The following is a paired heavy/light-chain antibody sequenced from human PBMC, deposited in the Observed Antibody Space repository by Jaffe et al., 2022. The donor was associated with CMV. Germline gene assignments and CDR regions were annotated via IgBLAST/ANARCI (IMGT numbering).Light chain of an antibody. J-gene: IGLJ3*02. CDR2: EVS. Sequence: QSALTQPPSASGSPGQSVTISCTGTSSDVGGYNYVSWYQQHPGKAPKLMIYEVSKRPSGVPDRFSGSKSGNTASLTVSGLQAEDEADYYCSSYAGSNNRVFGGGTKLTVL. V-gene: IGLV2-8*01. CDR1: SSDVGGYNY. CDR3: SSYAGSNNRV.
Heavy chain of an antibody. CDR3: ARLRVVVVAATPPPYYFDY. CDR1: GGSFSGYY. D-gene: IGHD2-15*01. CDR2: INHSGST. V-gene: IGHV4-34*01. J-gene: IGHJ4*02. Sequence: QVQLQQWGAGLLKPSETLSLTCAVYGGSFSGYYWSWIRQPPGKGLEWIGEINHSGSTNYNPSLKSRVTISVDTSKNQFSLKLSSVTAADTAVYYCARLRVVVVAATPPPYYFDYWGQGTLVTVSS.